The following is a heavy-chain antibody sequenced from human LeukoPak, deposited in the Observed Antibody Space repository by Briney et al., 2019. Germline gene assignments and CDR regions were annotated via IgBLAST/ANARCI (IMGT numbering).Heavy chain of an antibody. V-gene: IGHV1-18*01. CDR1: GYTFTSYG. CDR3: AREVVTATPGYYYYYGMDV. J-gene: IGHJ6*02. D-gene: IGHD2-21*02. CDR2: ISAYNGNT. Sequence: ASVKVSCKASGYTFTSYGISWVRQAPGQGLEWMGWISAYNGNTNYAQKLQGRVTMTTDTSTSTAYMELRGLRSDDTAVYYCAREVVTATPGYYYYYGMDVWGQGTTVTVSS.